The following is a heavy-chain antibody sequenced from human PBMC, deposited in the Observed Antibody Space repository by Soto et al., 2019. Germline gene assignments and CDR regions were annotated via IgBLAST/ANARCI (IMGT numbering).Heavy chain of an antibody. CDR2: ISAYNGNT. CDR1: GYNFTSYG. J-gene: IGHJ6*02. Sequence: ASVKVSCKASGYNFTSYGISWVRQAPGQGLEWMGWISAYNGNTNYAQKLQGRVTMTTDTSTSTAYMELRSLRSDDTAVYYCARVTGKLRYYYYYGMDVWGQGTTVTDSS. CDR3: ARVTGKLRYYYYYGMDV. V-gene: IGHV1-18*01. D-gene: IGHD1-1*01.